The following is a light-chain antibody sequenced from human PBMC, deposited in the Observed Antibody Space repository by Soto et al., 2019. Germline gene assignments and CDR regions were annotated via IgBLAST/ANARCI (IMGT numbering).Light chain of an antibody. J-gene: IGKJ5*01. CDR2: ATS. CDR1: HRISRY. V-gene: IGKV3-11*01. CDR3: QQRSNWIT. Sequence: LTPSPATLSLSPGGRATLSCRASHRISRYLAWYQQKPGPPPSLLISATSYRATGIPARFSGSGSGTDSPLTISSLEPEDFAVYYCQQRSNWITFGQGTRLEI.